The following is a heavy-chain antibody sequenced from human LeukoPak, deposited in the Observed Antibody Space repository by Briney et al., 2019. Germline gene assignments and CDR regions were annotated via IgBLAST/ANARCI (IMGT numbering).Heavy chain of an antibody. CDR3: ARGSGAFDY. CDR2: IYYSGST. CDR1: SVSIINDY. V-gene: IGHV4-59*01. Sequence: PSETLSLTCTVTSVSIINDYWSWIRQPPGKGLEWIGYIYYSGSTNYSPSLKSRVTMSVDTSKKQFSLKVTSVTAADTAVYYCARGSGAFDYWGLGTLVTVSS. J-gene: IGHJ4*02.